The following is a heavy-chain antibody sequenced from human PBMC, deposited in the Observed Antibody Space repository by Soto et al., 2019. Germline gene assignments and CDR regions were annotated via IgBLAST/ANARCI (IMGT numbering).Heavy chain of an antibody. Sequence: GGSLRLSCAASGFTFSSYGMHWVRQAPGKGLEWVAVIWYDGSNKYYADSVKGRFTISRDNSKNTLYLQMNSLRAEDTAVYYCARGRNYDFWSGRYYYYGMDVWGQGTTVTVSS. V-gene: IGHV3-33*01. J-gene: IGHJ6*02. CDR3: ARGRNYDFWSGRYYYYGMDV. CDR1: GFTFSSYG. CDR2: IWYDGSNK. D-gene: IGHD3-3*01.